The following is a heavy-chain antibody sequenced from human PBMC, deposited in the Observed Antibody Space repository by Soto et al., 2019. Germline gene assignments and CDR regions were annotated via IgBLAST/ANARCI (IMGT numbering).Heavy chain of an antibody. J-gene: IGHJ3*02. CDR1: GFTLSSYA. CDR2: ISGSGGST. V-gene: IGHV3-23*01. Sequence: GGSLRLSCAGSGFTLSSYAMSLVRQAPGKGLEWVSAISGSGGSTYYADSVKGRFTISRDNSKNTLYLQMNSLRAEDTAVYYCAKTDSSGYSDAFDIWGQGTMVTVSS. CDR3: AKTDSSGYSDAFDI. D-gene: IGHD3-22*01.